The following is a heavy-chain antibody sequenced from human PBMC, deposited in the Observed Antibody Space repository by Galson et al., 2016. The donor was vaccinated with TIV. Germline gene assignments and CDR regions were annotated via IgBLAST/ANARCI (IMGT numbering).Heavy chain of an antibody. J-gene: IGHJ2*01. CDR2: IKYDGNEK. CDR1: GFTFSRSW. CDR3: ASTVATVFGVVISNWYFDL. Sequence: SLRLSCAASGFTFSRSWMSWVRQAPGKGLEWVANIKYDGNEKHSVDSVKGRFTISRDNAKNSLYLQMNSLRAEDTAVYYCASTVATVFGVVISNWYFDLWGHGTLVAVSS. D-gene: IGHD3-3*01. V-gene: IGHV3-7*03.